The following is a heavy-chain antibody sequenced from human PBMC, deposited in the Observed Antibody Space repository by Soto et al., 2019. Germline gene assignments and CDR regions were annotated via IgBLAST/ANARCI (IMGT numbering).Heavy chain of an antibody. D-gene: IGHD3-22*01. V-gene: IGHV1-3*01. CDR1: GYTFTSDA. J-gene: IGHJ3*01. CDR2: INVGTGYT. Sequence: VHLVQSGAEVKKPGASVKVSCRASGYTFTSDAMQWVRQAPGQVLEWLGWINVGTGYTTFSQKFQGRVSITRVTYASTAYMELSSLRSEDTAIYYCSRAGACGSNYDDADCDAWGQGTKVTVSS. CDR3: SRAGACGSNYDDADCDA.